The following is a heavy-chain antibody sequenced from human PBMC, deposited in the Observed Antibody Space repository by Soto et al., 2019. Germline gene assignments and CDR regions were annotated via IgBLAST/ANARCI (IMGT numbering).Heavy chain of an antibody. CDR3: AAGGYYYYGMDV. CDR1: GFIFSSSA. J-gene: IGHJ6*02. Sequence: QMQLVQSGPEVKKPGTSVKVSCKASGFIFSSSAMQWVRQARGQRLEWIGWIVVGSGNTNYAQKFQERGNITRDMSTSTAYMELSSLRSEDTAVYYCAAGGYYYYGMDVWGQGTTVTVSS. CDR2: IVVGSGNT. V-gene: IGHV1-58*02. D-gene: IGHD3-16*01.